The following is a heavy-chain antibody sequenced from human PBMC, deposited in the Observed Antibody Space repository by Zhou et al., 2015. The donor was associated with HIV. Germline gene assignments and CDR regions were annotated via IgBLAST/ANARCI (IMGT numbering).Heavy chain of an antibody. J-gene: IGHJ4*02. CDR3: ARCGGDRGDVCACFDY. CDR2: IIPIFGSA. Sequence: QVQLVQSGAEVKKPGASVRLSCKGSGYTFTSHYIHWVRQAPGQGLEWMGGIIPIFGSANYAQRFQGRVTITADESTSTAYMELSSLRSEDTAVYYCARCGGDRGDVCACFDYWGQGTLVTVSS. CDR1: GYTFTSHY. D-gene: IGHD2-21*02. V-gene: IGHV1-69*13.